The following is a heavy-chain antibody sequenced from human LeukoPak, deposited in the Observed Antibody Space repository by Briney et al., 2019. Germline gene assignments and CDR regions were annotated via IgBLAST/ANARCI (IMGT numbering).Heavy chain of an antibody. CDR1: GYTFNTYG. Sequence: ASVKVSCKASGYTFNTYGISWVRQAPGQGLEWMGWISTYNGDINYVQNLQGRVTMTTDTSTSTAHMELMSLRSDDTAVYYCLRDAQRPRLTPDYWGQGTLVTVSS. J-gene: IGHJ4*02. CDR3: LRDAQRPRLTPDY. CDR2: ISTYNGDI. V-gene: IGHV1-18*01. D-gene: IGHD6-25*01.